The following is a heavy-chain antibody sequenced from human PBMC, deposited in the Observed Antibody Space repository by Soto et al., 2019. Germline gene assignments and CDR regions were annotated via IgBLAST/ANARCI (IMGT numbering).Heavy chain of an antibody. V-gene: IGHV1-46*01. Sequence: ASVKVSCKASGYTFTSYYMHWVRQAPGQGLEWMGIINPSGGSTSYAQKFQGRVTMTRDTSTSTVYMELSSLRSEDTAVYYCARDPPTTVTTGGMDVWGQGTTVTVSS. CDR2: INPSGGST. D-gene: IGHD4-17*01. CDR3: ARDPPTTVTTGGMDV. J-gene: IGHJ6*02. CDR1: GYTFTSYY.